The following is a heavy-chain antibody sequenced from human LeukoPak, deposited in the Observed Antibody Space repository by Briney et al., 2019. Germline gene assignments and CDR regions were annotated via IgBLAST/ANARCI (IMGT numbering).Heavy chain of an antibody. V-gene: IGHV3-66*01. CDR3: ARATTSPGTSYGLDY. Sequence: PGGSLRLSCVASGFTFTSYGMSWVRQAPGKGLEWVSLIYSGVSTYYADSVKGRFTISRDDSKNTLYLQMNSLRAEDTAVYYCARATTSPGTSYGLDYWGQGTLVTVPS. CDR1: GFTFTSYG. D-gene: IGHD4-17*01. CDR2: IYSGVST. J-gene: IGHJ4*02.